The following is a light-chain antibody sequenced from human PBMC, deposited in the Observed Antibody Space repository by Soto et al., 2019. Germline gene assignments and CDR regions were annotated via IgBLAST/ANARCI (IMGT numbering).Light chain of an antibody. CDR1: QSLLQSTGANY. CDR3: MQALQIPS. Sequence: DIVMTQSPLSLSVTPGEPASISCTSSQSLLQSTGANYFNWYLQKPGQSPQLLIYYASTRASGVSDRFSGCGSGTDFTLRIGVVEAEDVGVYYCMQALQIPSFGQGTKVEIK. J-gene: IGKJ1*01. CDR2: YAS. V-gene: IGKV2-28*01.